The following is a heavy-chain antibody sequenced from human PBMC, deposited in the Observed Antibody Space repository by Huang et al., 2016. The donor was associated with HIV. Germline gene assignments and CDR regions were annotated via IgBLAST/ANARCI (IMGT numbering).Heavy chain of an antibody. V-gene: IGHV1-46*01. J-gene: IGHJ4*02. CDR2: INPSDGSI. D-gene: IGHD3-22*01. CDR1: GYAFTSYY. Sequence: QVQLVQSGAEVKKPGASVKVSCKASGYAFTSYYMQWVRQAPGPGLEGMGIINPSDGSISTAEKVQGRDTTNRDTATNTVFRELSSLRAEDTAVYYCARDRDFYDSSGYWGFNYFDYWGQGTLVTVSS. CDR3: ARDRDFYDSSGYWGFNYFDY.